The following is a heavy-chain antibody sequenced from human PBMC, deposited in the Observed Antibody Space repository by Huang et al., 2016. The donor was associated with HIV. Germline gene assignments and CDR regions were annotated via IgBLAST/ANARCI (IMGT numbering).Heavy chain of an antibody. CDR3: ARGGGAAAGGLEY. D-gene: IGHD6-13*01. V-gene: IGHV3-30-3*01. CDR1: GFTFSNYA. Sequence: QVQLVESGGGVVQPGRSLRLSCAASGFTFSNYAVHWVRQAPGKGLEWVAGISYDGSDKYYADSVKGRFTISRDNFKNTLYLEMNSLRTEDTAVYYCARGGGAAAGGLEYWGQGTLVTVSS. J-gene: IGHJ4*02. CDR2: ISYDGSDK.